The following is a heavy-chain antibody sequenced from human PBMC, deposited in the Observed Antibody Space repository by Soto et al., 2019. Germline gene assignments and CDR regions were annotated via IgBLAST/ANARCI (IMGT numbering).Heavy chain of an antibody. Sequence: QVQLVQSGAEVKKPGASVKVSCKASGYTFTNYGISWVRQAPGQGLEWMGWISAYNGNTKYAQKLQGRVTMTTDTSACPAYMELMSLSSADPAVYYCTRHSPPVDPWGQGTLFTVSS. CDR1: GYTFTNYG. CDR3: TRHSPPVDP. J-gene: IGHJ5*02. V-gene: IGHV1-18*01. CDR2: ISAYNGNT.